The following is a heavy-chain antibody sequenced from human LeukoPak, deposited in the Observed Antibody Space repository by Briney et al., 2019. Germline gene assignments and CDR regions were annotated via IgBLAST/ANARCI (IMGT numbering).Heavy chain of an antibody. V-gene: IGHV4-59*08. J-gene: IGHJ4*02. Sequence: SETLSLTCTVSGGXISTYYWSWIRQPPGKGLEWIVYISYSGSTNYNPSLKSRVTISLDTSKNQFALKLSSVTAADTAVYYCARSIIGTRSKFDYWGQGTLVTVSS. D-gene: IGHD1/OR15-1a*01. CDR3: ARSIIGTRSKFDY. CDR1: GGXISTYY. CDR2: ISYSGST.